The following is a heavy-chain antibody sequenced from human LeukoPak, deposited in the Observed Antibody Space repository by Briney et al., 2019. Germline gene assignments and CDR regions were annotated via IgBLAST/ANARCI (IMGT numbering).Heavy chain of an antibody. CDR3: AMNYYYDSSGYSVFDY. CDR1: GYTFTSYD. CDR2: MNPNSGNT. Sequence: ASVKVSCKASGYTFTSYDINWVRHATGQGLEWMGWMNPNSGNTGYAQKFQGRVTMTRNTSISTAYMELSSLRSEDTAVYYCAMNYYYDSSGYSVFDYWGQGTLVTVSS. V-gene: IGHV1-8*01. D-gene: IGHD3-22*01. J-gene: IGHJ4*02.